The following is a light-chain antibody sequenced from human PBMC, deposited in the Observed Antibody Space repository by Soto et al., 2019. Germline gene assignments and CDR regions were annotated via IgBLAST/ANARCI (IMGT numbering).Light chain of an antibody. J-gene: IGLJ2*01. CDR2: GVT. CDR3: SSYSGTYSNVI. Sequence: SVLTQPPSASGSPGQSVTISCAGTYNDVGDYNYVSWYQQHPGKVPKLLTYGVTERPSGVPGRFSGSKSGHTASLTVSDLQPADEAVYYCSSYSGTYSNVIFGGGTQVTVL. CDR1: YNDVGDYNY. V-gene: IGLV2-8*01.